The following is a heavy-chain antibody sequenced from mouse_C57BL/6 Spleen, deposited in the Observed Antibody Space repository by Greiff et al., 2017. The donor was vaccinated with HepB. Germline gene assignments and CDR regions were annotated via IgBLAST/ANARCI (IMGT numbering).Heavy chain of an antibody. CDR3: TRVYYSNYDWYFDV. D-gene: IGHD2-5*01. V-gene: IGHV5-9-1*02. CDR2: ISSGGDYI. CDR1: GFTFSSYA. J-gene: IGHJ1*03. Sequence: EVMLVESGEGLVKPGGSLKLSCAASGFTFSSYAMSWVRQTPEKRLEWVAYISSGGDYIYYADTVKGRFTISRDNARNTLYLQMSSLKSEDTAMYYCTRVYYSNYDWYFDVGGTGTTVTVSS.